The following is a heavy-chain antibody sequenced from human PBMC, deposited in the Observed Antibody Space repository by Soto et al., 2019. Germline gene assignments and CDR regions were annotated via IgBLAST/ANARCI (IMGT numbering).Heavy chain of an antibody. D-gene: IGHD3-16*01. J-gene: IGHJ4*02. V-gene: IGHV3-23*01. Sequence: EAQLLESGGGLVQPGGSLRLSCAASGLAFSNYAMTWVRQAPGKGLEWVSIITASGYSAYYGGAVKGRFTTSRDNSRSTLYLQMNGLRADDTAVYYCAKGDLLWDPFDFWGQGTLVPVSS. CDR1: GLAFSNYA. CDR3: AKGDLLWDPFDF. CDR2: ITASGYSA.